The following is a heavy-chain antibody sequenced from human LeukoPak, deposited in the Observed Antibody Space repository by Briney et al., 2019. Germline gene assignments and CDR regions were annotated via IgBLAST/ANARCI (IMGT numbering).Heavy chain of an antibody. J-gene: IGHJ3*02. D-gene: IGHD6-19*01. Sequence: ASVKVSCKASGYTFTGYYMHWVRQAPGQGLERMGWINPNSGGTNYAQKFQGWVTMTRDTSISTAYMELSRLRSDDTAVYYCARERDLAVADAGAFDIWGQGTMATVSS. CDR3: ARERDLAVADAGAFDI. V-gene: IGHV1-2*04. CDR2: INPNSGGT. CDR1: GYTFTGYY.